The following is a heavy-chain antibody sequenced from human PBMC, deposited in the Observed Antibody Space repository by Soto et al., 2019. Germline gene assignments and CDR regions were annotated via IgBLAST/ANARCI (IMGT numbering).Heavy chain of an antibody. CDR2: IYYSGST. CDR3: ARRGAAAGRSWFDP. CDR1: GGSISSSSYY. Sequence: SETLSLTCTVSGGSISSSSYYWGWIRQPPGKGLEWIGSIYYSGSTYYNPSLKSRVTISVDTSKNQFSLKLSSVTAADTAVYYCARRGAAAGRSWFDPWGQGTLVTVSS. D-gene: IGHD6-13*01. V-gene: IGHV4-39*01. J-gene: IGHJ5*02.